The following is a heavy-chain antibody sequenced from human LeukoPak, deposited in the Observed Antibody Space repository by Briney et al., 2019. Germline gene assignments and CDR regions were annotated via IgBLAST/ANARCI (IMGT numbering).Heavy chain of an antibody. J-gene: IGHJ4*02. D-gene: IGHD3-10*01. CDR3: ARVRPGGMVHFDY. V-gene: IGHV1-2*02. Sequence: GASVKVSCKASGYTFTGYYMHWVRQAPGQGLEWMGWINPNSGGTNYAQKFQGRVTMTRDTSISTAYMELSRLRSDDTAVYYCARVRPGGMVHFDYWGQGTLVTVSS. CDR2: INPNSGGT. CDR1: GYTFTGYY.